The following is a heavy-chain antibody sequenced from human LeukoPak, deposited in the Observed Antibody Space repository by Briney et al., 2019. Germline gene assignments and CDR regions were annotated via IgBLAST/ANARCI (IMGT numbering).Heavy chain of an antibody. CDR1: GGSFSGYY. D-gene: IGHD6-13*01. V-gene: IGHV4-34*01. Sequence: SETLSLTCAVYGGSFSGYYWSWIRQPPGKGLEWIGEINHSGSTNYNPSLKSQVTISVDTSKNQFSLKLSSVTAADTAVYYCARGKGFSIAAAGRWFDPWGQGTLVTVSS. CDR3: ARGKGFSIAAAGRWFDP. J-gene: IGHJ5*02. CDR2: INHSGST.